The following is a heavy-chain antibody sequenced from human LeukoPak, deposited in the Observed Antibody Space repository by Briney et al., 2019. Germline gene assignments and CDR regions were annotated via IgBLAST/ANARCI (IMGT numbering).Heavy chain of an antibody. V-gene: IGHV3-21*01. D-gene: IGHD3-10*01. Sequence: GGSLRLSCAASGFTFNTYNMNWVRQAPGKGLEWVSSISSSGTYIYYADSLKGRFTISRDNANNSLYLQMNSLRAEDTAVYYCARKVTMLRGVSIIWGQGTLVTVSS. CDR3: ARKVTMLRGVSII. J-gene: IGHJ3*02. CDR2: ISSSGTYI. CDR1: GFTFNTYN.